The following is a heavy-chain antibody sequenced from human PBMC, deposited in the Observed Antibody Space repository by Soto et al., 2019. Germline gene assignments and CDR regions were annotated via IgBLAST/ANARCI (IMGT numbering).Heavy chain of an antibody. CDR2: INAYNGNT. V-gene: IGHV1-18*01. CDR1: GYTFTSYG. Sequence: ASVKVSCKASGYTFTSYGISWVRQAPGQGLECMGWINAYNGNTNYAQKFQGRVTMTTDTSTSTAYMELRSLRSDDTAVYYCVRDVGYGLIDYWGQGTLVTVS. J-gene: IGHJ4*02. D-gene: IGHD5-18*01. CDR3: VRDVGYGLIDY.